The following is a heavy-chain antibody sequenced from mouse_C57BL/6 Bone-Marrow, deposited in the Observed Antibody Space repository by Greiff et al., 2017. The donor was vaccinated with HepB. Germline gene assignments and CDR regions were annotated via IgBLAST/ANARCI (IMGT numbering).Heavy chain of an antibody. CDR2: IYPGDGDT. CDR1: GYAFSSSW. J-gene: IGHJ4*01. CDR3: ARGLRRAMDY. Sequence: LVKPGASVKISCKASGYAFSSSWMNWVKQRPGKGLEWIGRIYPGDGDTNYNGKFKGKATLTADKSSSTAYMQLSSLTSEDSAVYFCARGLRRAMDYWGQGTSVTVSS. V-gene: IGHV1-82*01. D-gene: IGHD2-4*01.